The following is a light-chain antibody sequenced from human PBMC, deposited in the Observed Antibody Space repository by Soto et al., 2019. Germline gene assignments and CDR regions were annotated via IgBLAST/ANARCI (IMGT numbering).Light chain of an antibody. Sequence: PPSLSPWERATLSFRASQSVSSYLAWYQQKPGQAPRLLIYDASNRATGTPARFSGSGSGTDFTLTISSLEPEDFAVYYCQQRSNWPITFGQGTRLEIK. J-gene: IGKJ5*01. CDR2: DAS. CDR1: QSVSSY. V-gene: IGKV3-11*01. CDR3: QQRSNWPIT.